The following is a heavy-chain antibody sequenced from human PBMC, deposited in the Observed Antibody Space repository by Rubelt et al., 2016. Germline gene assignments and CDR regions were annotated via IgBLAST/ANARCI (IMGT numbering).Heavy chain of an antibody. CDR3: ARHDAFDI. Sequence: QLQLQESGPGLVKPSETLSLTCTVSGGSISSSSYYWGWIRQPPGKGLEWIGYFYYSGSTNYNPSLKSRVTISVDTSKNQFSLKLSSVTAADTAVYYCARHDAFDIWGQGTMVTVSS. V-gene: IGHV4-61*05. CDR1: GGSISSSSYY. CDR2: FYYSGST. J-gene: IGHJ3*02.